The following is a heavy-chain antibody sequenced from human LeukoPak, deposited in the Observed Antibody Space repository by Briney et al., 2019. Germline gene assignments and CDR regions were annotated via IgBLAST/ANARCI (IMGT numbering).Heavy chain of an antibody. J-gene: IGHJ6*03. D-gene: IGHD7-27*01. CDR3: ARGPLGYYYMDV. Sequence: ASVKVSCKVSGYTLTELSMHWVRQAPGKGLEWMGGFDPEDGETIYAQKFQGRVTMTEDTSTDTAYMELSSLRSDDTAVYYCARGPLGYYYMDVWGKGTTVTVSS. V-gene: IGHV1-24*01. CDR2: FDPEDGET. CDR1: GYTLTELS.